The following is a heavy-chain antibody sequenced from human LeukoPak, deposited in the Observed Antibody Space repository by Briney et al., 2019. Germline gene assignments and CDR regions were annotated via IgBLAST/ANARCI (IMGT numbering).Heavy chain of an antibody. D-gene: IGHD3-22*01. V-gene: IGHV3-53*01. CDR3: ARYFYDSSGYPYYFDY. J-gene: IGHJ4*02. Sequence: AGSLSLSCAASGFTVSSNYMSWVRQAPPKELEWVSVIYSGGSTYYADSVKGRFTISRDNSENTLYLQMNSLRAEDTAVYYCARYFYDSSGYPYYFDYWGQGTLVTVSS. CDR2: IYSGGST. CDR1: GFTVSSNY.